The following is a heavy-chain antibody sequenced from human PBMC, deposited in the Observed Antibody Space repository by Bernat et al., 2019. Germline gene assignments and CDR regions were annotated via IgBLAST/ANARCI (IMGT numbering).Heavy chain of an antibody. CDR1: GFTFSSYG. CDR3: TSSAVGTVFDF. J-gene: IGHJ4*02. Sequence: VQLVESGGGVVQPGRSLRLSCAASGFTFSSYGMHWVRQAPGKGLEWVGRAKNKRDRHTTEYAASVKGRFTISRDDSKNSLYLQMNNLRSEDTAIYYCTSSAVGTVFDFWGQGTLVTVSS. D-gene: IGHD6-13*01. V-gene: IGHV3-72*01. CDR2: AKNKRDRHTT.